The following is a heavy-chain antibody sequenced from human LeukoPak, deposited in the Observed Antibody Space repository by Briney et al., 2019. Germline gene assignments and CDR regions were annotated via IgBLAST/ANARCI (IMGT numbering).Heavy chain of an antibody. V-gene: IGHV4-30-4*01. D-gene: IGHD2-15*01. CDR2: IYYSGSP. CDR3: AREIGSDGFDP. CDR1: VDSTSSGDYY. Sequence: SQTLSLTCTVSVDSTSSGDYYCSWIRQPPGKGLEWLGYIYYSGSPYYHPSRKSRVPTSVDTSKNQFSLKLTSVTAADTDVYYWAREIGSDGFDPWGQGTLVTVSS. J-gene: IGHJ5*02.